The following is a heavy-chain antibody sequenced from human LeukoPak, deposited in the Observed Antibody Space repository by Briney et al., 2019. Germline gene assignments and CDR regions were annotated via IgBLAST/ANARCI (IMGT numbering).Heavy chain of an antibody. V-gene: IGHV4-38-2*02. CDR2: IYYSGST. J-gene: IGHJ5*02. CDR3: TSGGDYVWWFDP. D-gene: IGHD3-16*01. CDR1: GYSISSGYY. Sequence: SETLSLTCTVSGYSISSGYYWGWIRQPPGKGLEWIGSIYYSGSTYYNPSLKSRVTISVDTSKNQFSLKLSSVTAADTAVYYCTSGGDYVWWFDPWGQGTLVTVSS.